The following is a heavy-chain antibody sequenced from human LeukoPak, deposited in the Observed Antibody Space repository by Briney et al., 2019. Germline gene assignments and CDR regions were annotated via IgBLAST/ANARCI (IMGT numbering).Heavy chain of an antibody. CDR3: ARLRSYGYYYDGMDV. D-gene: IGHD3-16*01. CDR2: IISSSSKI. Sequence: PGGSLRLSCAASGFTFSSYSMNWVRQAPGKGLEWVSYIISSSSKIYYADSVKGRFTISRDNAKNSLYLQMNSLRAEDTAVYYCARLRSYGYYYDGMDVWGQGTTVSVSS. J-gene: IGHJ6*01. V-gene: IGHV3-48*04. CDR1: GFTFSSYS.